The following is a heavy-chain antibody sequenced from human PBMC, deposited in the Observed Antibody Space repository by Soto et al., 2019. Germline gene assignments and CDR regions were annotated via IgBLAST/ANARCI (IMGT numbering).Heavy chain of an antibody. CDR2: IYYSGST. D-gene: IGHD3-10*01. Sequence: SLTCTVSGGSISSGDYYWSWIRQPPGKGLEWIGYIYYSGSTYYNPSLKSRVTISVDTSKNQFSLKMTSVTAADTAVYYCASKFGELLADAFDIWGQGTVVTVSS. CDR3: ASKFGELLADAFDI. V-gene: IGHV4-30-4*01. CDR1: GGSISSGDYY. J-gene: IGHJ3*02.